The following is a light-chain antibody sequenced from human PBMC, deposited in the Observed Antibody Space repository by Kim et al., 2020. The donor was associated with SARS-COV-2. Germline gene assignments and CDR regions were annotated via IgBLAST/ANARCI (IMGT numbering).Light chain of an antibody. V-gene: IGKV4-1*01. CDR2: WAS. Sequence: STSLNCTSSQTVLYNANNKNYLAWYPQKPGQAPKLLIYWASIRESGVSDRFSGSGSETDFTLTISSLQAEDVAVYYCQQYYSTPPSFGQGTKLEI. J-gene: IGKJ2*03. CDR3: QQYYSTPPS. CDR1: QTVLYNANNKNY.